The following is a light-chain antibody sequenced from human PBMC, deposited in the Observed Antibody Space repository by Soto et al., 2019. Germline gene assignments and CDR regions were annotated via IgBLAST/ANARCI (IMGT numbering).Light chain of an antibody. CDR1: SSNIGSNF. CDR3: QSYDSSLSLYV. J-gene: IGLJ1*01. CDR2: GNS. Sequence: QSVLTQPPSTSGTPGQRVTISCSGGSSNIGSNFVSWYQRLPGTAPKLLIYGNSNRPSGVPDRFSGSKSGTSASLAITGLQAEDEADYYCQSYDSSLSLYVFGTGTKLTVL. V-gene: IGLV1-40*01.